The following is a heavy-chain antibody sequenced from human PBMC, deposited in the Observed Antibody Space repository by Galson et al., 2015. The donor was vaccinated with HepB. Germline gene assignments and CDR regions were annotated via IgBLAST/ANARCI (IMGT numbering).Heavy chain of an antibody. V-gene: IGHV3-7*03. Sequence: SLRLSCAASGFTFSNAWMSWVRQAPGKGLEWVANIKQDGSEKYYVDSVKGRFTISRDNAKNSLYLQMNSLRAEDTAVYYCAREGGYCSSTSCYDSDYFDYWGQGTLVTVSS. D-gene: IGHD2-2*03. CDR1: GFTFSNAW. CDR2: IKQDGSEK. CDR3: AREGGYCSSTSCYDSDYFDY. J-gene: IGHJ4*02.